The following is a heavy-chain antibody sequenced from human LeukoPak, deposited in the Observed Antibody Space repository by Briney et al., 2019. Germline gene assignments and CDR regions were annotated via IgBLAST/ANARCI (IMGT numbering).Heavy chain of an antibody. J-gene: IGHJ6*02. D-gene: IGHD3-9*01. CDR1: GFDFSDHG. V-gene: IGHV3-30*03. CDR2: ISRHGSTK. Sequence: GGSLRLSCAASGFDFSDHGMHWVRQAPGKGLEWVAVISRHGSTKIYAASVKGRFTISRDNSKNTVYLQMNSLRVEDTAVYYCTRDLMDYDVSTGLHHYYMDVWGQGTTVTVSS. CDR3: TRDLMDYDVSTGLHHYYMDV.